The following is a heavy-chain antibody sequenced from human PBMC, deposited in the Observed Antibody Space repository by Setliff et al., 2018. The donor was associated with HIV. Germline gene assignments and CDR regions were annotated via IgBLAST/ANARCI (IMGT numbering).Heavy chain of an antibody. CDR2: ISAYNGNT. CDR3: ARGGGGYYYVGAVDI. J-gene: IGHJ3*02. Sequence: ASVKVSCKASGGSFSSYAISWVRQAPGQGLEWMGGISAYNGNTNYAQKLQGRVTVTGNTSISTAYMELSSLRSEDTAVYYCARGGGGYYYVGAVDIWGQGTVVTVSS. CDR1: GGSFSSYA. D-gene: IGHD3-22*01. V-gene: IGHV1-8*01.